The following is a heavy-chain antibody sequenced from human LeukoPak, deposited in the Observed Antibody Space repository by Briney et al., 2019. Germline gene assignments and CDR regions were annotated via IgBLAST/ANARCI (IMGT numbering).Heavy chain of an antibody. J-gene: IGHJ6*02. CDR3: ARGRVLSHPNDYYYYYGLDV. D-gene: IGHD1-1*01. CDR1: GDSVSSNSAG. CDR2: TYYRSKWYY. V-gene: IGHV6-1*01. Sequence: SQALSLTCAISGDSVSSNSAGWNWIRQSPSRGLEWLGRTYYRSKWYYDYAVSVKSRITINPDISKNQFSLLLSSVTPEDAALYYCARGRVLSHPNDYYYYYGLDVWGQGTTVTVSS.